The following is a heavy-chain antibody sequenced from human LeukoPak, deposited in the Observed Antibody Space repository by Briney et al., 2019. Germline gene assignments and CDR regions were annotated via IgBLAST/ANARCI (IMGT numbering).Heavy chain of an antibody. CDR1: GGTFSSYA. Sequence: AASVKVSCKASGGTFSSYAISWVRQAPGQGLEWMGGIIPIFGTANYAQKFQGRVTITTDESTSTAYMELSSLRSEDTAVYYCARDVGGYSGYDLGWFDPWGQGTLVTVSS. D-gene: IGHD5-12*01. V-gene: IGHV1-69*05. CDR2: IIPIFGTA. CDR3: ARDVGGYSGYDLGWFDP. J-gene: IGHJ5*02.